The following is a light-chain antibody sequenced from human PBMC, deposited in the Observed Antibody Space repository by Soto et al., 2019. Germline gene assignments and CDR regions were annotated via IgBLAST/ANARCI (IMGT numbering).Light chain of an antibody. CDR1: QSISSY. CDR2: AAS. V-gene: IGKV1-39*01. J-gene: IGKJ5*01. Sequence: DIQMTQSPSSLSASVGDRVTITCRASQSISSYLNWYQQKPGKAPKLLIYAASSLQSGVPSRFSGSGSGTDFTLTIRSLKPEDFATEYCQQSYSTITFGQGTRLEIK. CDR3: QQSYSTIT.